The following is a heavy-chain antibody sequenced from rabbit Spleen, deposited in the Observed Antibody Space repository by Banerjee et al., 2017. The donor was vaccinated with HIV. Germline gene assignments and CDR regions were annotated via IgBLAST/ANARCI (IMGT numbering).Heavy chain of an antibody. J-gene: IGHJ4*01. Sequence: QEQLVESGGGLVKPEGSLKLSCTASGFSLSSNYYMCWVRQAPGKGLEWIACIYADSSGWIHYASWAKGRFTISKTSSTTVTLQMTSLTAADTATYFCARDAVGIDVYRFSLWGQGTLVTVS. V-gene: IGHV1S45*01. D-gene: IGHD4-2*01. CDR2: IYADSSGWI. CDR3: ARDAVGIDVYRFSL. CDR1: GFSLSSNYY.